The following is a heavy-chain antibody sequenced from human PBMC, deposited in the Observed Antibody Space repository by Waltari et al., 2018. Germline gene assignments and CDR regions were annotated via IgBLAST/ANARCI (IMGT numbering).Heavy chain of an antibody. V-gene: IGHV4-39*01. Sequence: QLQLQESGPGLVKPSETLSLTCTVSGGSISSSSYYWGWIRQPPGKGLEWIGSIYYSVRTSYNPSLNGRLTISVDTSKNQFSLKLSSVTAADTAVYYCARLFGDYWYFDLWGRGTLVTVSS. D-gene: IGHD2-21*01. J-gene: IGHJ2*01. CDR2: IYYSVRT. CDR3: ARLFGDYWYFDL. CDR1: GGSISSSSYY.